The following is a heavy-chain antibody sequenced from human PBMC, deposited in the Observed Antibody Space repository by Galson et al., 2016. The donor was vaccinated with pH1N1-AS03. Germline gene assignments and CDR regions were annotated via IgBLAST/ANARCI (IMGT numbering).Heavy chain of an antibody. CDR3: ARDEGKLDYSWGHYRHNGWFDS. V-gene: IGHV4-59*11. Sequence: TLSLTCTVSNASIDRHYWSWIRQSPGKGLEWIGQMYYSGRTSFNPSLKNRVSIFMDTSNNQLSLELTSVTAADTAVYYCARDEGKLDYSWGHYRHNGWFDSWSQGILVTVSS. CDR2: MYYSGRT. D-gene: IGHD3-16*01. CDR1: NASIDRHY. J-gene: IGHJ5*01.